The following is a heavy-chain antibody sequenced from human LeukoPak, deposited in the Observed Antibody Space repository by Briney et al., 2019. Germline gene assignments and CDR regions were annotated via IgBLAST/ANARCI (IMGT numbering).Heavy chain of an antibody. CDR1: GGSISSYY. D-gene: IGHD3-3*01. CDR3: ARAPSAKIYYYYMDV. CDR2: IYHTGST. V-gene: IGHV4-59*01. Sequence: SETLSLTCTVSGGSISSYYWSWIRQPPGKGLEWIGYIYHTGSTNYNPSLKSRVTISVDTSKNQFSLKLSSVTAADTAVYYCARAPSAKIYYYYMDVWGKGTTVTVSS. J-gene: IGHJ6*03.